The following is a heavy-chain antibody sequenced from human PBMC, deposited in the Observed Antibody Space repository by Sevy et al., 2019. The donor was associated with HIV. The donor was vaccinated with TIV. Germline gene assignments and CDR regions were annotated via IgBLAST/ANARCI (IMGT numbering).Heavy chain of an antibody. CDR3: TTDHRRDGIVVVPFEY. Sequence: KPGGSLRLSCAASGFTFSNAWMSWVRQSPGKGLEWVGRIRSKAGGGTTDYATIVKGKFTISRDDSRDILYLQLNSLETEDTAVYYCTTDHRRDGIVVVPFEYWGQGTLVTVSS. CDR2: IRSKAGGGTT. V-gene: IGHV3-15*01. CDR1: GFTFSNAW. J-gene: IGHJ4*02. D-gene: IGHD2-15*01.